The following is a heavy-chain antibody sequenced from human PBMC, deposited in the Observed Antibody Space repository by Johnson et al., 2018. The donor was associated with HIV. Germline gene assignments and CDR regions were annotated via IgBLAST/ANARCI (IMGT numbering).Heavy chain of an antibody. Sequence: QVQLVESGGGVVQPWRSLRLSCAASGFTFSSFGMHWVRQDPGKGLEWMTIISDDGCNKNYADSVKGRFTVSRDNSKNTLYLQMNSLRAEDTAVYYCGRDINYSNFVTDAFDLWGQGTVVTGSS. J-gene: IGHJ3*01. CDR2: ISDDGCNK. V-gene: IGHV3-30*03. D-gene: IGHD4-11*01. CDR1: GFTFSSFG. CDR3: GRDINYSNFVTDAFDL.